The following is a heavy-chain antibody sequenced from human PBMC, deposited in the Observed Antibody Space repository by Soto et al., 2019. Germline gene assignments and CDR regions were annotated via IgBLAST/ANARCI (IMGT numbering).Heavy chain of an antibody. D-gene: IGHD6-19*01. CDR2: IIPIFGTA. V-gene: IGHV1-69*13. CDR3: ASTVAGTQNAFDI. Sequence: ASVKVSCKASGGTFSSYAISWVRQAPGQGLEWMGGIIPIFGTANYAQKFQGRVTITADESTSTAYMELSSLRSEDTAVYYCASTVAGTQNAFDIWGQGTMVTVSS. J-gene: IGHJ3*02. CDR1: GGTFSSYA.